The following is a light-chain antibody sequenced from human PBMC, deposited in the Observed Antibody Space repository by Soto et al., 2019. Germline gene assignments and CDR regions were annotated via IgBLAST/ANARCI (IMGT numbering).Light chain of an antibody. CDR1: SSDVGGYDY. Sequence: QSALTQPRSVSGSPGQSVTISCTGTSSDVGGYDYVSWYQQHPGKAPKLLISEVRNRPSGVSDRFTGSKSGYTASLTISGLQPEDEADYYCSSYTTRITLIFGGGTQLTVL. CDR2: EVR. CDR3: SSYTTRITLI. V-gene: IGLV2-14*01. J-gene: IGLJ7*01.